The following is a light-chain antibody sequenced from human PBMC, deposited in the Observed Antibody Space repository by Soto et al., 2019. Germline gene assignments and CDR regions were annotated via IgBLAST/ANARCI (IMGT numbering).Light chain of an antibody. J-gene: IGLJ2*01. CDR3: ISNVVRTNLKI. CDR2: EVI. V-gene: IGLV2-8*01. CDR1: YSDVGGSNY. Sequence: QSALTQPPSASGSPGQSVTISCTGTYSDVGGSNYVSWYQQHPGKAPKLVIYEVIQRPSGVPDRFSGSRSGNTASLTVSRLQAEDEADYYCISNVVRTNLKIFGGGTKLTVL.